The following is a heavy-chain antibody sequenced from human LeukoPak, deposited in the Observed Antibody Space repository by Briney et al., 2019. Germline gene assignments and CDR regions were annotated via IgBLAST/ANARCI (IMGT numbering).Heavy chain of an antibody. D-gene: IGHD2-15*01. CDR3: AREDGYCSGGNCYSYFDS. CDR1: GFTFNNYA. Sequence: GGSLRLSCAASGFTFNNYAMTWVRQAPGKGLEWVSVVSGSGDNTNYADSVKGRFTITRDNTRNSLFLQMYSLRAEDTAVYFCAREDGYCSGGNCYSYFDSWGQGTLVTVSS. J-gene: IGHJ4*02. V-gene: IGHV3-23*01. CDR2: VSGSGDNT.